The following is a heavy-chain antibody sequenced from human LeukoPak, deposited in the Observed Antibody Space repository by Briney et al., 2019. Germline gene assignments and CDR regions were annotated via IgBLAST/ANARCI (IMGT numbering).Heavy chain of an antibody. CDR3: EKEDGGSGWYEPVAY. CDR2: ISSSGGTT. CDR1: GFTFNGYA. D-gene: IGHD6-19*01. V-gene: IGHV3-23*01. Sequence: PGGSLSLSCAASGFTFNGYAMSWVRQVPGKGSEWVSTISSSGGTTYYADSLKGRFTISRDNSKNMLFLQMNSLRAEDTAIYYCEKEDGGSGWYEPVAYWRQGTLVTVSS. J-gene: IGHJ4*02.